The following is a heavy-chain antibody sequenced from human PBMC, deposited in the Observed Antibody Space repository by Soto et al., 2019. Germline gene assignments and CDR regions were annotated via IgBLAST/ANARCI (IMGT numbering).Heavy chain of an antibody. Sequence: GGSLRLSCAASGFTFSDYYMSWIRQAPGKGLEWVSYISSSGSTIYYADSVKGRFTISRDNAKNSLYLQMNSLRAEDTAVYYCACGFDCGGDCYDAFDIWGQGTMVTVSS. CDR3: ACGFDCGGDCYDAFDI. CDR2: ISSSGSTI. J-gene: IGHJ3*02. V-gene: IGHV3-11*01. CDR1: GFTFSDYY. D-gene: IGHD2-21*02.